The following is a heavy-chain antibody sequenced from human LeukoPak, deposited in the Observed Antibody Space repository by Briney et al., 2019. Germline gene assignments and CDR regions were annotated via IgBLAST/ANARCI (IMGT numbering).Heavy chain of an antibody. V-gene: IGHV1-8*01. Sequence: ASVKVSCKASGYTFTSYDINWVRQATGQGLEWMGWMNPNSGNTGYAQKFQGRVTMTRNTSISTAYMELSSLRSEDTAVYYCASSYSCSSSPRFSRGAWFDPRGQGTLVTVSS. J-gene: IGHJ5*02. CDR3: ASSYSCSSSPRFSRGAWFDP. CDR2: MNPNSGNT. D-gene: IGHD6-6*01. CDR1: GYTFTSYD.